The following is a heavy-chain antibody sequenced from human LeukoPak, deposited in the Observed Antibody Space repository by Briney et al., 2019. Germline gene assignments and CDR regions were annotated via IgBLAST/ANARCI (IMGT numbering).Heavy chain of an antibody. CDR2: ISLIFGTT. CDR3: ARGDSSGYSDDVFDI. V-gene: IGHV1-69*05. Sequence: SVKVSRKASGGTFSNYDVSWVRQAPGQGLEWMGRISLIFGTTNYAQKFQGRLTITTDESTSTAYMELSSLRSEDTAVYYCARGDSSGYSDDVFDIWGQGTMVTVSS. D-gene: IGHD3-22*01. CDR1: GGTFSNYD. J-gene: IGHJ3*02.